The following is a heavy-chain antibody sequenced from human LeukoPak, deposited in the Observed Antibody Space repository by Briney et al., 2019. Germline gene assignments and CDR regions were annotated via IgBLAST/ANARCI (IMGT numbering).Heavy chain of an antibody. D-gene: IGHD3-9*01. J-gene: IGHJ5*02. CDR1: GDSVSSKSAA. V-gene: IGHV6-1*01. Sequence: SQTLSLTCAISGDSVSSKSAAWNWIRQSPSRGLEWLGRTYYRSKWSSGYAESVKSRITINPDTSKNQFSLQLRSVTPEDTAVYYCARAGILDILTGSLNWFDPWGQGTLVTVSS. CDR3: ARAGILDILTGSLNWFDP. CDR2: TYYRSKWSS.